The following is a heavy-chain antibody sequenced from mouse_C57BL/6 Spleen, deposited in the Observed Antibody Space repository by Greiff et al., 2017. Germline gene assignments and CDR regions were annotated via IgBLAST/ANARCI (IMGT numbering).Heavy chain of an antibody. V-gene: IGHV1-55*01. Sequence: QVQLQQPGAELVKPGASVKMSCKASGYTFTSYWITWVKQRPGQGLEWIGDIYTGSGSTTYNDKFKSKATLTVDTSSSTSFLQLSILTSEGAAVYYCALLEPVYYSIDYWGPGTSVTVSS. J-gene: IGHJ4*01. CDR1: GYTFTSYW. CDR2: IYTGSGST. CDR3: ALLEPVYYSIDY.